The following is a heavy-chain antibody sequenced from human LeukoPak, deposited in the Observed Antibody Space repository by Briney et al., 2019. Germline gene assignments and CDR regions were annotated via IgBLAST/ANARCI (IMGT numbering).Heavy chain of an antibody. CDR1: GFTFSGCA. D-gene: IGHD1-26*01. Sequence: GGSLRLSCAASGFTFSGCAMYWVRQASGKGLEWVGHIRSKTNSYATIYAASVKGRFTISRDDSKNTAYLQMDSLKTEDTAVYYCTRLHLGWGQGTLVTVSS. J-gene: IGHJ4*02. CDR3: TRLHLG. V-gene: IGHV3-73*01. CDR2: IRSKTNSYAT.